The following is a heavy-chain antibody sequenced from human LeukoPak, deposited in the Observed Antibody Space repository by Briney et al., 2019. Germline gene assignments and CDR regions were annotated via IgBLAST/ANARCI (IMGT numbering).Heavy chain of an antibody. J-gene: IGHJ4*02. CDR1: GYSISSGYY. D-gene: IGHD3-3*01. Sequence: KPSETLSLTCAVSGYSISSGYYWGWIRQPPGKGLEWVRSIYHSGSTYYNPSLKSRVTISVDTSKNQFSLKLSSVTAADTAVYYCASDVLRYDFWSGYSSYYFDYWGQGTLVTVSS. V-gene: IGHV4-38-2*01. CDR3: ASDVLRYDFWSGYSSYYFDY. CDR2: IYHSGST.